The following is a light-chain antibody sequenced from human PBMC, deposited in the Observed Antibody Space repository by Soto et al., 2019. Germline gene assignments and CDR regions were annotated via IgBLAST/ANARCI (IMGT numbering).Light chain of an antibody. CDR3: QQCKDWSPIT. CDR2: GAS. CDR1: QSVSTD. J-gene: IGKJ3*01. V-gene: IGKV3-15*01. Sequence: VMTQSPPTLSVSPGERATLSCRASQSVSTDLAWYQQKPGQAPRLLIFGASSRDTEVPARFSGAGSGTEFTLSLSSRRSEEDTIYDCQQCKDWSPITSGHRTNVYI.